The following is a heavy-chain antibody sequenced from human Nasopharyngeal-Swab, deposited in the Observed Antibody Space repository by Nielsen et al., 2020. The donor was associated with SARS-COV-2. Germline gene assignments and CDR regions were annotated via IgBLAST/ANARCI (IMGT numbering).Heavy chain of an antibody. J-gene: IGHJ3*02. V-gene: IGHV3-49*01. CDR3: ARSVGGFYGQGAFDI. D-gene: IGHD3-16*01. Sequence: GGSLRLSCTTSGFTFGDYAMSWFRQAPGKGLEWVGFIRSKTYGGAPEYAAPVKGRFTISRDGAESIAYLQMNSLETEDTGVYYCARSVGGFYGQGAFDIWGQGTMVTVSS. CDR1: GFTFGDYA. CDR2: IRSKTYGGAP.